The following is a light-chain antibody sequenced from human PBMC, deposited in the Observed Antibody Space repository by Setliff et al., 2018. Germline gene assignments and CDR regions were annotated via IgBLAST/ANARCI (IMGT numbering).Light chain of an antibody. J-gene: IGLJ1*01. Sequence: QSVLAQPASVSGSPGQSITISCTGTSSDVGAYNYVSWYQQHPGKAPKLMIYEVSNRPSGVSNRFSGSKSGNTASLTISGLQAEDEADYYCTSYTSTARVFGTGTKVTV. V-gene: IGLV2-14*01. CDR2: EVS. CDR1: SSDVGAYNY. CDR3: TSYTSTARV.